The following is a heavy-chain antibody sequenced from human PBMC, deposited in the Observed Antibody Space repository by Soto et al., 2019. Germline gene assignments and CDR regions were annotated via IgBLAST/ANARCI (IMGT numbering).Heavy chain of an antibody. CDR2: ITGSGDTT. D-gene: IGHD3-10*01. Sequence: GGSLRLSCAASGFTFSSHGMTWVRQAPGKGLEWVSSITGSGDTTYHADSVQGRFIISRDNSKNTLKLQMNSLRAEDTAVYYCAKAYGPSYYYYMEVWGTGTTVTVSS. V-gene: IGHV3-23*01. J-gene: IGHJ6*03. CDR3: AKAYGPSYYYYMEV. CDR1: GFTFSSHG.